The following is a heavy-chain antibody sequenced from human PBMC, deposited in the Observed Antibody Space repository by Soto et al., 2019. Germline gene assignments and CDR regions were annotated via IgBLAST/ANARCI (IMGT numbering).Heavy chain of an antibody. CDR3: AKGAFIVVVVAATNWFDP. J-gene: IGHJ5*02. CDR1: GFTFSSYV. Sequence: EVQLLESGGGLVQPGGSLRLSCAASGFTFSSYVMSWVRQAPGKGLEWVSAISGSGGSTYYADSVKGRFTISRDNSKNTLYLQMNSLRAEDTAVYYCAKGAFIVVVVAATNWFDPWGQGTLVTVSS. V-gene: IGHV3-23*01. CDR2: ISGSGGST. D-gene: IGHD2-15*01.